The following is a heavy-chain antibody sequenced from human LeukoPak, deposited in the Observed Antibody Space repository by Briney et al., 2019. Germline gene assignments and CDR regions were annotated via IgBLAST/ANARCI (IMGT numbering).Heavy chain of an antibody. D-gene: IGHD3-9*01. Sequence: SETLSLTCAVYGGSFSGHYWSWIRQPPGKGLEWIGEINHSGSTKYNSSLKSRVTISVDTSKNQFSLKLSSVTAADTAVYYCASYDILPTDWFDPWGQGTLVTVSS. CDR1: GGSFSGHY. J-gene: IGHJ5*02. CDR3: ASYDILPTDWFDP. CDR2: INHSGST. V-gene: IGHV4-34*01.